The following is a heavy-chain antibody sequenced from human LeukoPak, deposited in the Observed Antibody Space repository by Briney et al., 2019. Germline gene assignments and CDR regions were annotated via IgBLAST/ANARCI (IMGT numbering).Heavy chain of an antibody. V-gene: IGHV3-11*04. CDR3: ASGRLYFDY. CDR2: ISGSGLTI. J-gene: IGHJ4*02. CDR1: GVTFSDYY. Sequence: GGSLRLSCAASGVTFSDYYMIWIRQAPGKGLEWVSYISGSGLTIFYADSVKGRFTISRDNAKNSLYLQMNTLRDEDTAVYYCASGRLYFDYWGQGTLVTVSS.